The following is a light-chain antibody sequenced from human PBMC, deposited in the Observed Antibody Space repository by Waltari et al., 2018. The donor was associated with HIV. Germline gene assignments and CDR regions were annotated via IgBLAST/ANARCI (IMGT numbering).Light chain of an antibody. CDR2: DAS. J-gene: IGKJ1*01. CDR3: QQYDALPPT. CDR1: QDINDY. V-gene: IGKV1-33*01. Sequence: DIQMTQSPSSLSASVGDRVTITCQASQDINDYLHWYQQKPGKAPKLLIFDASNLEIGVPSRFSGSGSGTYCTFAISSLQPEDIATYYCQQYDALPPTFGQGTKVEIK.